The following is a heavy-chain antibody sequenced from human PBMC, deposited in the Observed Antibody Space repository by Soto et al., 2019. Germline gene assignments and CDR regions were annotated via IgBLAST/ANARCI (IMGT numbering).Heavy chain of an antibody. CDR2: TYYRSKWYN. CDR3: ARVSSSGWYRTGQHYYYGMDV. V-gene: IGHV6-1*01. D-gene: IGHD6-19*01. CDR1: GDSVSSNSAA. Sequence: SQTLSLTCAISGDSVSSNSAAWNWIRQSPSRGLEWLGRTYYRSKWYNDYAVSVKSRITINPDTSKNQFSLLLNSVTPEDTAVYYCARVSSSGWYRTGQHYYYGMDVWGQGTTVTVSS. J-gene: IGHJ6*02.